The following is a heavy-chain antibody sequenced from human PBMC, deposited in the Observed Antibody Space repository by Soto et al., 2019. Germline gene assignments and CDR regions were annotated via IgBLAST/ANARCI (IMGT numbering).Heavy chain of an antibody. J-gene: IGHJ4*02. CDR2: IYYSGST. CDR3: ARSHWELLFPIDY. D-gene: IGHD1-26*01. V-gene: IGHV4-61*01. CDR1: GGSVSSGSYY. Sequence: SETLSLTCTVSGGSVSSGSYYWSWIRQPPGKGLEWIGYIYYSGSTNYNPSLKSRVTISVDTSKNQFSLKLSSVTAADTAVYYCARSHWELLFPIDYWGQGTLVTVSS.